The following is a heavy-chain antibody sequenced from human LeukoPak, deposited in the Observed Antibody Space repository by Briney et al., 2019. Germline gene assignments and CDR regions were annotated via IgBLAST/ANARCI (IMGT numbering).Heavy chain of an antibody. Sequence: PGGSLRLSCAASGFIFSSYGMHWVRQAPGKGLEWVAVIWYDGSNKNYVDSVKGRFTIPRDNSKNTLYLQMNSLRAEDTAVYYCARDGSYYEIDYWGQGTLVTVSS. CDR1: GFIFSSYG. CDR3: ARDGSYYEIDY. D-gene: IGHD1-26*01. CDR2: IWYDGSNK. V-gene: IGHV3-33*01. J-gene: IGHJ4*02.